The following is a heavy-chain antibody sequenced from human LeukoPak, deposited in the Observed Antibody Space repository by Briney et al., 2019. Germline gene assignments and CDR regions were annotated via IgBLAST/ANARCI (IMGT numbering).Heavy chain of an antibody. CDR3: ARDRGKLSSSYYCYGMDV. Sequence: PSETLSLTCTVSGGSISSYYWSWIRQPPGKGLEWIGYIYYSGSTNYNPSLKSRVTISVDTSKNQFSLKLSSVTAADTAVYYCARDRGKLSSSYYCYGMDVWGQGTTVTVSS. J-gene: IGHJ6*02. D-gene: IGHD4-23*01. V-gene: IGHV4-59*01. CDR2: IYYSGST. CDR1: GGSISSYY.